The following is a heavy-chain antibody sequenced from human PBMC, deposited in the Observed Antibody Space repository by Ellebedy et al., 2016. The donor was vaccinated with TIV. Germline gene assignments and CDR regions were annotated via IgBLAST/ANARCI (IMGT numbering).Heavy chain of an antibody. CDR1: GFSFNTYT. CDR2: ISYDATNK. V-gene: IGHV3-30-3*01. J-gene: IGHJ4*02. CDR3: VRGSGSSGWIC. Sequence: PGGSLRLSCAASGFSFNTYTMHWVRQAPGKGLEWVAVISYDATNKLYADSVKGRFTISRDNSKSTLSLQMNSLRPEDTAVYYCVRGSGSSGWICWGQGTLVTVSS. D-gene: IGHD6-19*01.